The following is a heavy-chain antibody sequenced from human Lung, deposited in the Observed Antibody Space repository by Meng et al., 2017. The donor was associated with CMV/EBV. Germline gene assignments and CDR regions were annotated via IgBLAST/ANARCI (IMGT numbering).Heavy chain of an antibody. D-gene: IGHD3-3*01. CDR1: GFSFSTYA. CDR3: ARGSKIYFGSEWYGPFGRHFYGLGV. Sequence: GGSLRLXXVASGFSFSTYAVHWVRQAPDKGLEWVAVISFDGTNKYYGDSVKGRFTVSRDNSQNTLYLQMNSLRTEDTAMYYCARGSKIYFGSEWYGPFGRHFYGLGVWGQGTTVTAP. J-gene: IGHJ6*02. V-gene: IGHV3-30*01. CDR2: ISFDGTNK.